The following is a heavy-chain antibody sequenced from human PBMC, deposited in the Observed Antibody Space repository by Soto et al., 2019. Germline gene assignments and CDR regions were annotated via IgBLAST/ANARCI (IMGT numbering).Heavy chain of an antibody. CDR1: GGSISSYY. V-gene: IGHV4-59*01. CDR3: ARDRTGYSYGHLEPYYYYGMDV. CDR2: IYYSGST. D-gene: IGHD5-18*01. J-gene: IGHJ6*02. Sequence: SETLSLTCTVSGGSISSYYWSWIRQPPGKGLEWIGYIYYSGSTNYNPSLKSRVTISVDTSKNQFSLKLSSVTAADTAVYYCARDRTGYSYGHLEPYYYYGMDVWGQGTTVTVSS.